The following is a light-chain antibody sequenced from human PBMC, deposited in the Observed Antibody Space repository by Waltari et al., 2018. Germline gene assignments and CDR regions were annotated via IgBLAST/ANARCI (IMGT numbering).Light chain of an antibody. CDR3: QSYDSDTQV. J-gene: IGLJ2*01. CDR1: SGFIASHH. CDR2: DDN. Sequence: FMLTQPHSVSESPGKTVTISCTRSSGFIASHHMKRYQQRPGSSPTTVIYDDNQRPSGVPDRFSGSIDSSSNSASLTISGLRTEDEADYYCQSYDSDTQVFGGGTKLTVV. V-gene: IGLV6-57*01.